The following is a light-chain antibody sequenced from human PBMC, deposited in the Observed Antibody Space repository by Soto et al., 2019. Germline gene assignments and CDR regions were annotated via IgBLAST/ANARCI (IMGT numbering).Light chain of an antibody. CDR1: QSVSNNY. J-gene: IGKJ1*01. CDR2: GAS. V-gene: IGKV3-20*01. Sequence: EIVLTQSPGTLSLSPGERATLSCRASQSVSNNYLAWYQQKPGQAPRLLIYGASNRATGIPDRFSGSGSGTDFPLTINSLQSDDFATYYCQQYDSYSWTFGQGTKVEVK. CDR3: QQYDSYSWT.